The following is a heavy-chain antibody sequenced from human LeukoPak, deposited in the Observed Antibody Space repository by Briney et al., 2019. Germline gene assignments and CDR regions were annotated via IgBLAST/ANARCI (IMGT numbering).Heavy chain of an antibody. CDR2: ISSSSSYI. CDR1: GFTFSSYS. CDR3: ARVSRGYSGYFDY. D-gene: IGHD5-12*01. V-gene: IGHV3-21*04. Sequence: GGSLRLSCAASGFTFSSYSMNWVRQAPGKGLEWVSSISSSSSYIYYADSVKGRFTVSRDNAKNSLYLQMNSLRVEDTAVYYCARVSRGYSGYFDYWGQGTLVTVSS. J-gene: IGHJ4*02.